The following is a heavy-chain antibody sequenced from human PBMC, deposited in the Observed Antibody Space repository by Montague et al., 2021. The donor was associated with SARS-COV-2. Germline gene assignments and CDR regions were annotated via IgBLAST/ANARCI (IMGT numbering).Heavy chain of an antibody. Sequence: SETLSLTCAVSGVSFSGYYWSWIRKAPGTGMERIGEINHSGRTNYNSYLKSRVAISVETSTNQFPLTLNSVTAADTAANYCTRGPVFSNGWYSLPTLDQRPSWYFDLWGRGTLVIVSS. J-gene: IGHJ2*01. CDR2: INHSGRT. CDR3: TRGPVFSNGWYSLPTLDQRPSWYFDL. D-gene: IGHD6-13*01. V-gene: IGHV4-34*01. CDR1: GVSFSGYY.